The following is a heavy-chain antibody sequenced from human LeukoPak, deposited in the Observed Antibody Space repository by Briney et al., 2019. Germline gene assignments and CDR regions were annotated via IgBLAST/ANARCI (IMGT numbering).Heavy chain of an antibody. D-gene: IGHD5-12*01. Sequence: KPGGSLRLSCAASGFTFSSYSMNWDRQAPGKGLEWVSSISSSSSYIYYADSVKGRFTISRDNAKNSLYPQMNSLRAEDTAVYCCARGYSGYDIPPFDPWGQGTLVTVSS. CDR2: ISSSSSYI. J-gene: IGHJ5*02. CDR1: GFTFSSYS. CDR3: ARGYSGYDIPPFDP. V-gene: IGHV3-21*01.